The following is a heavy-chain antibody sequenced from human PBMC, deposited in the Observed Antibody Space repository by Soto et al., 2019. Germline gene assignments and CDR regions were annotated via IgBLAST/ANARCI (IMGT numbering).Heavy chain of an antibody. CDR3: ARHFSVDYFDY. CDR1: GDSITSNSYF. J-gene: IGHJ4*02. Sequence: PSETLSLTCTVSGDSITSNSYFWAWIRQPPGKGLEWIGSIYYSGTTYYNPKSRVTISVDRSKNQFSLKVSSVTAAYTAVYYCARHFSVDYFDYWSQGALVTDSS. CDR2: IYYSGTT. V-gene: IGHV4-39*01.